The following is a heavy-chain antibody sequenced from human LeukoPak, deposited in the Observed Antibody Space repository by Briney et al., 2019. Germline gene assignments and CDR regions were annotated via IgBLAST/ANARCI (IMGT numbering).Heavy chain of an antibody. CDR1: GVSINNYY. CDR3: ARVAQYLVGASSTAFFEY. Sequence: SETLSLTCSVSGVSINNYYWTWIRQPAGKGLEWIGHISTLGSTNYNPSLKSRVSMSVDTSNYHFSLKLSFVTAADTAIYYCARVAQYLVGASSTAFFEYWGQGTLVTVSS. V-gene: IGHV4-4*07. CDR2: ISTLGST. J-gene: IGHJ4*02. D-gene: IGHD1-26*01.